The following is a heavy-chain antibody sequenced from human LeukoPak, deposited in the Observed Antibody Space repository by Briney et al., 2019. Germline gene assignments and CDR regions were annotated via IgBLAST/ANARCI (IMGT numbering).Heavy chain of an antibody. J-gene: IGHJ4*02. CDR3: ASIADDSSGR. V-gene: IGHV1-69*02. CDR2: INPNLGRA. D-gene: IGHD3-22*01. CDR1: GCNFSSYP. Sequence: VSSVTVSCLSSGCNFSSYPISWVRQAPGQGLEWMGIINPNLGRAHYAQRFQDRAMNTAEKSTSTAYRELSSLRSEDTAVYYCASIADDSSGRWGQGTLVTVSS.